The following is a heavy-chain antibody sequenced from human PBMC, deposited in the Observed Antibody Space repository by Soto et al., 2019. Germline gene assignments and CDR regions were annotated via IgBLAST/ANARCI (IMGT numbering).Heavy chain of an antibody. V-gene: IGHV3-33*01. CDR2: IWYDGSNK. CDR1: GFTFSSYG. J-gene: IGHJ6*02. Sequence: QVQLVESGGGVVQPGRSLRLSCAASGFTFSSYGMHWVRQAPGKGLEWVAVIWYDGSNKYYADSVKGRFTISRDNSKNTLYLQMNSLRAEDTAVYYCARAAYDYVWDSGYYGMDVWGQGTTVTVSS. D-gene: IGHD3-16*01. CDR3: ARAAYDYVWDSGYYGMDV.